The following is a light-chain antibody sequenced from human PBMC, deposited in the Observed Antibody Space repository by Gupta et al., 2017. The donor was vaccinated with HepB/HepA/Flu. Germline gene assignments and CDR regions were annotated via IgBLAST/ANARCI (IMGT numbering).Light chain of an antibody. CDR2: HAS. CDR1: QNIGSN. V-gene: IGKV3-15*01. J-gene: IGKJ1*01. CDR3: QHHTDWPPWT. Sequence: EIVMTQSPATLSVSPGRRATLSCRASQNIGSNLAWYQQRPGHSPSLLIFHASLRAAGTPSRFFGSGSGTEFTLTISSPQSEDSAVYYCQHHTDWPPWTFGQGTKVEIK.